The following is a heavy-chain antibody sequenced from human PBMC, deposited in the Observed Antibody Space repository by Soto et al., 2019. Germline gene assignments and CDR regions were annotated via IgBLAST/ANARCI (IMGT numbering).Heavy chain of an antibody. J-gene: IGHJ4*02. CDR1: GGSVSSGSYY. Sequence: PSETLSLTCTVSGGSVSSGSYYWSWIRQPPGKGLEWIGYIYYSGSTNYNPSLKSRVTISVDTSKNQFSLKLSSVTAADTAVYYCARGRSQFLQMGSGYYPDYWGQGTLVTVSS. CDR2: IYYSGST. CDR3: ARGRSQFLQMGSGYYPDY. V-gene: IGHV4-61*01. D-gene: IGHD3-22*01.